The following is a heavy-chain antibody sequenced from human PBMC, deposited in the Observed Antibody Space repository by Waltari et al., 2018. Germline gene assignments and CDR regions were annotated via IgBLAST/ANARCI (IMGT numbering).Heavy chain of an antibody. J-gene: IGHJ4*02. CDR3: TDVSTRGEN. V-gene: IGHV3-15*01. CDR2: IKSKTDGGTT. D-gene: IGHD2-21*01. Sequence: EVQLVESGGGLVKPGESPRIPCGSSGFNLSNAWISWVRQAPGKGLEWVGRIKSKTDGGTTDYAATVKGRFIISRDDSKNTLSLQMDRLKIDDTAVYYCTDVSTRGENWGQGTLVTVSS. CDR1: GFNLSNAW.